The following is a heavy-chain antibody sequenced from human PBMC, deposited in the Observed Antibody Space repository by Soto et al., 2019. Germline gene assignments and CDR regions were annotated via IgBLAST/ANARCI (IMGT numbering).Heavy chain of an antibody. Sequence: LRLSCAASGFTFSSYGMHWVRQAPGKGLEWVAVIWYDGSNKYYADSVKGRFTISRDNSKNTLYLQMNSLRAEDTAVYYCARDTGLYYYGSGSYWYGMDVWGQGTTVTVSS. CDR1: GFTFSSYG. CDR2: IWYDGSNK. D-gene: IGHD3-10*01. V-gene: IGHV3-33*01. CDR3: ARDTGLYYYGSGSYWYGMDV. J-gene: IGHJ6*02.